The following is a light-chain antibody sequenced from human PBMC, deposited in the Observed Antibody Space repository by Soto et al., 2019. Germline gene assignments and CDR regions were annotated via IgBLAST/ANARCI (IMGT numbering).Light chain of an antibody. CDR1: QGISGY. CDR3: QQVNSYPWT. J-gene: IGKJ1*01. V-gene: IGKV1-9*01. CDR2: AAS. Sequence: DIQLTQSPSFLSASVGDRVTITCRASQGISGYLAWYQQTPGKAPKLLIYAASTLQSGVPSRFSGSGSWTEFTLTISSLQPEDFASYYCQQVNSYPWTFGQGTKVEIK.